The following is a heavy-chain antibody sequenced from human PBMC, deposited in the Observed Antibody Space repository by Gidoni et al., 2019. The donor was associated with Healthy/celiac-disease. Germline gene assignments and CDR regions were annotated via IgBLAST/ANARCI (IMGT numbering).Heavy chain of an antibody. D-gene: IGHD6-19*01. J-gene: IGHJ2*01. V-gene: IGHV3-21*01. CDR3: ARVGAGGSGWTDWYFDL. CDR2: SSRSSSYI. CDR1: GSTFSSYS. Sequence: EVQLVESGGGLVKPGGSLRLSCAASGSTFSSYSMNWVRQAPGKGLSWVSSSSRSSSYIYYADSVKGRFTISRDNAKNSLYLQMNSLRAEDTAVYYCARVGAGGSGWTDWYFDLWGRGTLVTVSS.